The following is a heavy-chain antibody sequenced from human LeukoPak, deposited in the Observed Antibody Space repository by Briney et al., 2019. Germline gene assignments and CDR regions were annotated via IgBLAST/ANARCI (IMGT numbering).Heavy chain of an antibody. CDR1: GFTFSSYG. J-gene: IGHJ4*02. CDR2: INHSGST. V-gene: IGHV4-34*01. Sequence: PGGTLRLSCAASGFTFSSYGMSWVRQPPAKGLEWIGEINHSGSTNYNPSLQSRVTISVDTSKNQFSLKLSSVTAADTAVYYCARNRCGGDCSINDYWGQGTLVTVSS. CDR3: ARNRCGGDCSINDY. D-gene: IGHD2-21*02.